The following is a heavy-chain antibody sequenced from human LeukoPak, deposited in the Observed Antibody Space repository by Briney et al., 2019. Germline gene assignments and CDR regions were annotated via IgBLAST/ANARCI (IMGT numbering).Heavy chain of an antibody. V-gene: IGHV3-66*01. CDR1: GFTVSSNY. CDR3: ARGPLPAAPTFFDY. CDR2: IYSGGST. J-gene: IGHJ4*02. D-gene: IGHD2-2*01. Sequence: GGSLRLSCAASGFTVSSNYMSWVRQAPGKGLEWVSVIYSGGSTYYADSVKGRFTISRDNSKNTLYLQMNSLRAEDTAVYYCARGPLPAAPTFFDYWGQGTLVTVFS.